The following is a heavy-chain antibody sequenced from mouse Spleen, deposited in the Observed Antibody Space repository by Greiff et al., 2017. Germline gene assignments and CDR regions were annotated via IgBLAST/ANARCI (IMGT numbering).Heavy chain of an antibody. J-gene: IGHJ3*01. CDR2: IYPSDSYT. D-gene: IGHD3-3*01. V-gene: IGHV1-69*02. Sequence: QVQLQQSGAELVRPGASVKLSCKASGYTFTSYWINWVKQRPGQGLEWIGNIYPSDSYTNYNQKFKDKATLTVDKSSSTAYMQLSSPTSEDSAVYYCTSGDVGFAYWGQGTLVTVSA. CDR1: GYTFTSYW. CDR3: TSGDVGFAY.